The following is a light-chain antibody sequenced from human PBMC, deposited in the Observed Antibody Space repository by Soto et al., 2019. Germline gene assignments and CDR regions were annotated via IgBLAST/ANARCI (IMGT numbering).Light chain of an antibody. J-gene: IGKJ2*01. CDR2: KAS. CDR1: QSLSYW. V-gene: IGKV1-5*03. CDR3: QQYDRFPYT. Sequence: DIQMTQSPSTLSASVGDTVTITCRASQSLSYWLAWYQQKPGQAPKLLIHKASTLESGVPSRFSDSGSGTDFTLAISSLQPDDFATFYCQQYDRFPYTFGQGTKLEIK.